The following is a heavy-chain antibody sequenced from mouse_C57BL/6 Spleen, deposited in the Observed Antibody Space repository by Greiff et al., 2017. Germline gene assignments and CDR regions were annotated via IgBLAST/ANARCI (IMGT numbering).Heavy chain of an antibody. Sequence: QVQLQQSGAELVRPGTSVKVSCKASGYAFTNYLIEWVKQRPGQGLEWIGVINPGGGGTNYNEKFKGKATLTADKSSSTAYMQLSSLTSEDSAVYFCARSVTTVVDYFDYWGQGTTLTVSS. CDR3: ARSVTTVVDYFDY. CDR1: GYAFTNYL. V-gene: IGHV1-54*01. CDR2: INPGGGGT. D-gene: IGHD1-1*01. J-gene: IGHJ2*01.